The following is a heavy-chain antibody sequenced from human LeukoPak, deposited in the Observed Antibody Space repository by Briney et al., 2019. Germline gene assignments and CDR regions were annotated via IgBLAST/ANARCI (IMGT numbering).Heavy chain of an antibody. CDR1: GFTFSSHT. CDR2: ISSTSTSI. J-gene: IGHJ3*01. V-gene: IGHV3-21*01. CDR3: ARGFRAFDF. Sequence: GRSLRLSCAASGFTFSSHTMNWVPPAPGKGLEWVSSISSTSTSIYHADSVKGRFTISRDNTKSSLYLQMDSLRAEDTAVYYCARGFRAFDFWAQGTMVTVSS.